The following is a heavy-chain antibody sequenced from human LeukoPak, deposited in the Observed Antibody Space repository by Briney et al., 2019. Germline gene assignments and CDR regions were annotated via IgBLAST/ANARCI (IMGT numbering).Heavy chain of an antibody. D-gene: IGHD3-10*01. Sequence: ASVKVSCKVSGYTLTQLSMHWVPQAPGKGLEWMGFFDPENGETLYAQKFQGRVTMTEDTSTDTAYMELSGLRSDDTALDYFPRSAMVLPYYFDYWGQGTLVTVSS. CDR1: GYTLTQLS. V-gene: IGHV1-24*01. CDR3: PRSAMVLPYYFDY. CDR2: FDPENGET. J-gene: IGHJ4*02.